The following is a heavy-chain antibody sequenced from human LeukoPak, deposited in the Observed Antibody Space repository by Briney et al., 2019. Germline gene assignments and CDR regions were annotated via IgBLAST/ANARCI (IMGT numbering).Heavy chain of an antibody. CDR1: GGSISSGSYY. V-gene: IGHV4-61*02. J-gene: IGHJ6*03. Sequence: TLSLTCTVSGGSISSGSYYWSWIRQPAGKGLEGIGRIYTGGSTNYNPSLKSRVTISVDTSKNQFSLKLSSVTAADTAAYYSSRVPRYDFWSGYLPPYYYMDFWGKGTTVTVSS. D-gene: IGHD3-3*01. CDR2: IYTGGST. CDR3: SRVPRYDFWSGYLPPYYYMDF.